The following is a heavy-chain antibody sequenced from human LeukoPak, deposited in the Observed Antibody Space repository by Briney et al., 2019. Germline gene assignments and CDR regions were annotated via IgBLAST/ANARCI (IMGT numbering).Heavy chain of an antibody. D-gene: IGHD6-19*01. Sequence: ASVKVSCKASGYTFTSYGISWVRQAPGQGLEWMGWISAYNGNTNYAQKLQGRVTMTTDTSTSTACMELRSLRSDDTAVYYCARASGWYTVGFDYWGQGTLVTVSS. J-gene: IGHJ4*02. CDR1: GYTFTSYG. CDR2: ISAYNGNT. CDR3: ARASGWYTVGFDY. V-gene: IGHV1-18*01.